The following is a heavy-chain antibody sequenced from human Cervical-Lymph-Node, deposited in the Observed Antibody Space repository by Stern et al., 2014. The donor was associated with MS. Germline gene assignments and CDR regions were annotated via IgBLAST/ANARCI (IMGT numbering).Heavy chain of an antibody. J-gene: IGHJ4*02. V-gene: IGHV5-51*03. D-gene: IGHD5-18*01. CDR3: ARRGHGYMGIDY. CDR1: GYRFTNNW. CDR2: IYPGDSET. Sequence: EVQLVQSGAEVKKPGESLRISCEVSGYRFTNNWIGWVRQMPGQGLEWMGIIYPGDSETRYSPSFQGQVTILVDKSNTTTYLQWSSLKASDTAIYFCARRGHGYMGIDYWGQGTLVTVSS.